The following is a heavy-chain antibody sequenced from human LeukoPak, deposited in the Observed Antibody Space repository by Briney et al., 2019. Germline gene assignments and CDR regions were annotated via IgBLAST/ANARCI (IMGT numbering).Heavy chain of an antibody. D-gene: IGHD6-19*01. V-gene: IGHV3-74*01. CDR1: GFTFSSYS. Sequence: PGGSLRLSCAASGFTFSSYSMHWVRQAPGKGLVWVARINTDGSSTSYADSVKGRFTISRDNAKNTLYLQMNSLRAEDTAVYYCARVGAVAGRGTFDYWGQGTLVTVSS. J-gene: IGHJ4*02. CDR3: ARVGAVAGRGTFDY. CDR2: INTDGSST.